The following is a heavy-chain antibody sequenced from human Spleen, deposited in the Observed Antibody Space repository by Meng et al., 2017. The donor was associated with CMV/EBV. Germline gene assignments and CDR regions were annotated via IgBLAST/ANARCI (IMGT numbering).Heavy chain of an antibody. CDR1: GFTVSSNY. Sequence: GESLKISCAASGFTVSSNYMSWVRQAPGKGLVWVSRISNDGSSTNYADSVEGRFTISRDTAKNTLYLHMNSLRAEDTAVYYCARDGSRRDIVVVPAAIHNYYGMDVWGQGTTVTVSS. CDR3: ARDGSRRDIVVVPAAIHNYYGMDV. V-gene: IGHV3-74*01. CDR2: ISNDGSST. J-gene: IGHJ6*02. D-gene: IGHD2-2*02.